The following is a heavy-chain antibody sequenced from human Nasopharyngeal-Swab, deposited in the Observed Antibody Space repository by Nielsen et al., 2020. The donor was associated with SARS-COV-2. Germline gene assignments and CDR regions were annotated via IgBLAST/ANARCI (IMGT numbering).Heavy chain of an antibody. J-gene: IGHJ4*02. CDR3: AKDMRIAAAFDY. D-gene: IGHD6-13*01. Sequence: WIRQPPGKGLEWVSGISWNSGSIGYADPVKGRFTISRDNAKNSLYLQMNSLRAEDTALYYCAKDMRIAAAFDYWGQGTLVTVSS. V-gene: IGHV3-9*01. CDR2: ISWNSGSI.